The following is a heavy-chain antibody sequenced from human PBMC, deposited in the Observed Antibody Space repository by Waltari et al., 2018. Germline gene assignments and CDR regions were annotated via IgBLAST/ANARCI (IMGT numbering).Heavy chain of an antibody. Sequence: QVQLQESGPGLVKPSQTLSLTCPVSGGSISSGGYYWSWIRQHPGQGLEWIGYIYYSGSTYYNPSLKSLVTISVDTSKNQFSLKLSSVTAADTAVYYCARVSHSSSSRGPYFDYWGQGTLVTVSS. CDR3: ARVSHSSSSRGPYFDY. CDR1: GGSISSGGYY. J-gene: IGHJ4*02. D-gene: IGHD6-6*01. CDR2: IYYSGST. V-gene: IGHV4-31*01.